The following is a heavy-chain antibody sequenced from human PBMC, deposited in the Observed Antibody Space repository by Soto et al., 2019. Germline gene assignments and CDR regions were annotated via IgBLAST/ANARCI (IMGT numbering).Heavy chain of an antibody. J-gene: IGHJ6*01. D-gene: IGHD1-1*01. CDR2: IYHSGST. V-gene: IGHV4-4*02. Sequence: XETLSLTCAFSGVSISSSNWWSWVREPPGKGLEWIGEIYHSGSTNYNPSLKSRVTISVDKYKNQFSLKLSSVTAADTAVYYCARDLTKPDYYYYGMEVWGQGTTVSVSS. CDR1: GVSISSSNW. CDR3: ARDLTKPDYYYYGMEV.